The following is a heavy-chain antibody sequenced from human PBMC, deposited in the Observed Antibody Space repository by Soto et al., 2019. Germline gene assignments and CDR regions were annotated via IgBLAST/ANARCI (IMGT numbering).Heavy chain of an antibody. V-gene: IGHV4-59*08. Sequence: SETLSLTCTVSGGSISSYYWSWIRQPPGKGLEWIGYIYYSGSTNYNPSLKSRVTISVDTSKNQFSLKLSSVTAADTAVYYCARSGGAFGSGSYYVSWGIAPFDYWGQGTLVTVSS. CDR2: IYYSGST. J-gene: IGHJ4*02. CDR3: ARSGGAFGSGSYYVSWGIAPFDY. D-gene: IGHD3-10*01. CDR1: GGSISSYY.